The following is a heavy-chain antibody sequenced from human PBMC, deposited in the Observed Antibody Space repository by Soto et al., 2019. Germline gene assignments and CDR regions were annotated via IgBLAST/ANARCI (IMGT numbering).Heavy chain of an antibody. Sequence: QRLSCAASGFTFSSYSMNWVRQAPGKGLEWVSSISSSSSYIYYADSVKGRFTISRDNAKNSLYLQMNSLRAEDTAVYYCARDPGDDYYDSSGFDYWGQGTLVTVSS. J-gene: IGHJ4*02. D-gene: IGHD3-22*01. V-gene: IGHV3-21*01. CDR2: ISSSSSYI. CDR3: ARDPGDDYYDSSGFDY. CDR1: GFTFSSYS.